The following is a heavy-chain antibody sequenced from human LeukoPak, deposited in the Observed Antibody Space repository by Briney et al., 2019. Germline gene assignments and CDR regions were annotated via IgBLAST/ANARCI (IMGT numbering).Heavy chain of an antibody. CDR1: GGSISSYY. CDR2: IYYSGST. J-gene: IGHJ5*02. V-gene: IGHV4-59*08. CDR3: ARLWQNWFDP. Sequence: PSETLSLTCTLSGGSISSYYWSWIRQPPGKGLEWIGYIYYSGSTNYNPSLKSRVTISVDTSKNQFSLKLSSVTAADTAVYYCARLWQNWFDPWGQGTLVTVSS.